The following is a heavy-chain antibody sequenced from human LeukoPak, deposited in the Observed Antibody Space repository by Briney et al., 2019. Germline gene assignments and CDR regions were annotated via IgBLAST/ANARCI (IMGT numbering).Heavy chain of an antibody. Sequence: PGGSLRLSCAASGFTFSSYWMSWVRQAPGKGLEWVANIKQDGSEKYYVDSVKGRFTISRDNAKNSLYLQMNSLRAEDTAVYYCARDRSQLLWFGELTNWGQGTLVTVSS. V-gene: IGHV3-7*01. CDR1: GFTFSSYW. CDR3: ARDRSQLLWFGELTN. J-gene: IGHJ4*02. CDR2: IKQDGSEK. D-gene: IGHD3-10*01.